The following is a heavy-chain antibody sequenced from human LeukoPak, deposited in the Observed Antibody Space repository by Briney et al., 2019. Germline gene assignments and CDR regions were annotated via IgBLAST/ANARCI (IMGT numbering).Heavy chain of an antibody. J-gene: IGHJ4*02. CDR2: LSNTGSDS. CDR3: ARGHWGLDY. D-gene: IGHD7-27*01. V-gene: IGHV3-11*01. Sequence: GGSLRLSCAASGFTFTNAWMTWVRQAPGKGLEYISYLSNTGSDSFYADSVKGRFSISRDNAEKSLYLQMNDLRAEDTAVYYCARGHWGLDYWGQGTLVTVSS. CDR1: GFTFTNAW.